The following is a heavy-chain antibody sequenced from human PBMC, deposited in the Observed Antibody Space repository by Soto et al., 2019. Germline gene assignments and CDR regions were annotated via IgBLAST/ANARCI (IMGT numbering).Heavy chain of an antibody. V-gene: IGHV3-9*01. D-gene: IGHD3-16*01. Sequence: EVQLVESGGGLVQPGGSLRLSCAASGFTFDDYAMHWVRQAPGKGLEWVSGISWNSGSIGYADSVKGRFTISRDNAKNSLYLQMNSLRAEDTALYYCAKEVRNLGYMDVWGKGTTVTVSS. CDR1: GFTFDDYA. J-gene: IGHJ6*03. CDR3: AKEVRNLGYMDV. CDR2: ISWNSGSI.